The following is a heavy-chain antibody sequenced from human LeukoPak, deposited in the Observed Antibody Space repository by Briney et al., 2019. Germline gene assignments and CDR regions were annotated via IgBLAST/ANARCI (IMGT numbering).Heavy chain of an antibody. J-gene: IGHJ6*02. CDR3: AREKMEVGYYGLDV. CDR1: GGTFDNSA. CDR2: IIPILNIP. Sequence: ASVKVSCKASGGTFDNSAINWVRQAPGQGLEWMGRIIPILNIPNYAQKLQGRVTIAADKSTSTAYMVLSSLRSDDTAVYYCAREKMEVGYYGLDVWGQGTTVTVSS. V-gene: IGHV1-69*04. D-gene: IGHD1-1*01.